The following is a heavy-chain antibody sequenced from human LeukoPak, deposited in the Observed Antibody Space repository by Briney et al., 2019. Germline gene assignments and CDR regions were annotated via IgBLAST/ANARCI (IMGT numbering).Heavy chain of an antibody. CDR3: ARESQEGAFDY. CDR2: INAGNGNT. J-gene: IGHJ4*02. CDR1: GYTFTSYA. V-gene: IGHV1-3*01. Sequence: ASVNVSCTASGYTFTSYAMHWVRQAPGQRLEWMGWINAGNGNTKYSQKFQARVTITRDTSASTAYMELSSLRSEDTAVYYCARESQEGAFDYWGQGTLVTVSS.